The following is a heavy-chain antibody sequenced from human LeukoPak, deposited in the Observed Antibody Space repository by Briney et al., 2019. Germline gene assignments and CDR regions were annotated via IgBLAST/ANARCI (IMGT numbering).Heavy chain of an antibody. CDR2: ISYDGSNK. CDR1: RFTFSSYG. J-gene: IGHJ4*02. V-gene: IGHV3-30*18. Sequence: PGRSLRLSCAASRFTFSSYGMHWVRQAPGKGLEWVAVISYDGSNKYYADSVKGRFTISRDNSKNTLYLQMNSLRAEDTAVYYCAKGEAYYDSSGEFDYWGQGTLVTVSS. CDR3: AKGEAYYDSSGEFDY. D-gene: IGHD3-22*01.